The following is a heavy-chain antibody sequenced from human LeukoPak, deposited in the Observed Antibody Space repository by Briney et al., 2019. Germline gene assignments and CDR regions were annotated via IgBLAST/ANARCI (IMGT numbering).Heavy chain of an antibody. CDR2: IYADGYT. V-gene: IGHV3-53*04. J-gene: IGHJ3*01. CDR3: ARDRRGEKDFDV. Sequence: RGSLRLSCAASGVSLSKDYMSGVRQAPGKGVEWVWAIYADGYTRVAASVKGRFSISRHNSKNTVYLQMYNLKPEDTGVYYCARDRRGEKDFDVWGGGGMVTVCS. CDR1: GVSLSKDY.